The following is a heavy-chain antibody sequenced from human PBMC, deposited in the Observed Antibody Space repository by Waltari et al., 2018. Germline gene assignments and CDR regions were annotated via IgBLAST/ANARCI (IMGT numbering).Heavy chain of an antibody. CDR1: GGTCRSYA. CDR2: IIPIFGTA. D-gene: IGHD3-10*01. Sequence: QVQLVQSGAEVKKPGSSVKVPCTASGGTCRSYAISWVRQAPGQGLEWMGRIIPIFGTANYAQKFQGRVTITADESTSTAYMELSSLRSEDTAVYYCARAGRGGDAFDIWGQGTMVTVSS. CDR3: ARAGRGGDAFDI. J-gene: IGHJ3*02. V-gene: IGHV1-69*15.